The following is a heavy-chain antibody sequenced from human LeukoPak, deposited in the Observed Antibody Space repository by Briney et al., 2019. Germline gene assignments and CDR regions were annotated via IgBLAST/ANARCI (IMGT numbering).Heavy chain of an antibody. D-gene: IGHD2-2*01. CDR3: AREYCSSTSCLYDY. CDR1: GFTFSSYS. Sequence: GGSLRLSCAASGFTFSSYSMNWVRQAPGKGLEWVSYISSSSSTIYYADSVKGRFTISRNKAKNSLYLQMNSLRAEDTAVYYCAREYCSSTSCLYDYWGQGTLVTVSS. J-gene: IGHJ4*02. V-gene: IGHV3-48*01. CDR2: ISSSSSTI.